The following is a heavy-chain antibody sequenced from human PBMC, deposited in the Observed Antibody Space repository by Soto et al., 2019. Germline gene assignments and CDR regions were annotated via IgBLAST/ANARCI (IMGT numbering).Heavy chain of an antibody. V-gene: IGHV4-61*01. J-gene: IGHJ4*02. CDR2: IYDSEST. Sequence: SETLSLTCNVSGCSVSSSSYYWSWIRQPPGKGLEWIGYIYDSESTKYNPSLKSRVTISVDTSKNQFSLRLTSVTAADTAVYYCARDRGKAAAGFDYWGQGTLVTVS. CDR1: GCSVSSSSYY. D-gene: IGHD6-13*01. CDR3: ARDRGKAAAGFDY.